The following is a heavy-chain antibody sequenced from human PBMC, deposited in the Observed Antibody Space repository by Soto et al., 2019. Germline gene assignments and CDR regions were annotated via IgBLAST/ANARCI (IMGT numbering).Heavy chain of an antibody. CDR3: ARDAGYGDYLYYYYGMDV. CDR2: ISYDGSNK. Sequence: PGGSLRLSCAASGFTFSSYAMHWVRQAPGKGLEWVAVISYDGSNKYYADSVKGRFTISRDNSKNTLYLQMNSLRAEDTAVYYCARDAGYGDYLYYYYGMDVWGQGTTVTVSS. V-gene: IGHV3-30-3*01. D-gene: IGHD4-17*01. CDR1: GFTFSSYA. J-gene: IGHJ6*02.